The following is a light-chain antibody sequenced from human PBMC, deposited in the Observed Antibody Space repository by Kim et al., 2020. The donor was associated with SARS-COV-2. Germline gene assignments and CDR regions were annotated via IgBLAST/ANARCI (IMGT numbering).Light chain of an antibody. CDR2: RNN. CDR3: AAWDDSLSGVV. J-gene: IGLJ3*02. Sequence: QSVLTQPPSASATPGQRVTISCSGSSSNIGSNSIYWYQQLPGTAPKLLMYRNNQRRSGVPDRFSGSKSGTSASLAISGLRSEDGARYFCAAWDDSLSGVVFGGGTQLTVL. V-gene: IGLV1-47*01. CDR1: SSNIGSNS.